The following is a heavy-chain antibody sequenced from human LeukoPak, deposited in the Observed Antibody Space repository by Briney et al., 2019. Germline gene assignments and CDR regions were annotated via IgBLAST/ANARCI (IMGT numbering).Heavy chain of an antibody. V-gene: IGHV4-59*01. CDR2: IYYSGST. Sequence: SETLSLTCTVSGGSISSYYWSWIRQPPGKGLEWLGYIYYSGSTNYNPSLKSRVTISVDTSKNQFSLKLSSVTAADTAVYYCAREVRYGTKSASFDYWGQGTLVTVSS. J-gene: IGHJ4*02. CDR1: GGSISSYY. D-gene: IGHD1-14*01. CDR3: AREVRYGTKSASFDY.